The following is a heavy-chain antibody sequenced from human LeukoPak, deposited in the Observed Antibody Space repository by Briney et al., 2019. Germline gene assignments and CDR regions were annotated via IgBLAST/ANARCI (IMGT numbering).Heavy chain of an antibody. J-gene: IGHJ6*02. CDR3: ARRIAADLLSYGMDV. CDR1: GGTLSSYA. V-gene: IGHV1-69*13. CDR2: IIPIFGTA. Sequence: SVKVSCKASGGTLSSYAISWVRQAPGQGLEWMGGIIPIFGTANYAQKFQGRVTITADESTSTAYMELSSLRSEDTAVYYCARRIAADLLSYGMDVWGQGTTVTVSS. D-gene: IGHD6-13*01.